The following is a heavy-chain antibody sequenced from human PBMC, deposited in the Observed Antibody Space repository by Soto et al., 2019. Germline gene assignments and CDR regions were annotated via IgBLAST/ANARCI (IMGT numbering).Heavy chain of an antibody. CDR2: IWYDGSNK. V-gene: IGHV3-33*01. J-gene: IGHJ6*02. CDR1: GFTFSSYG. Sequence: GGSLRLSCAASGFTFSSYGMHWVRQAPGKGLEWVAVIWYDGSNKYYADSVKGRFTISRDNSKNTLYLQMNSLRAEDTAVYYCARDISYYYYGMDVWGQGTTVTVSS. CDR3: ARDISYYYYGMDV.